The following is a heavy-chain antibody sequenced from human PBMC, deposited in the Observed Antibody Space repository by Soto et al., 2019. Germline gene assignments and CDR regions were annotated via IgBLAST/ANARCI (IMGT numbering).Heavy chain of an antibody. CDR3: ARAEYSYGPYYFDS. J-gene: IGHJ4*02. Sequence: QVQLVQSGAEVKKPGSSVKVSCKASGGTFSSYTISWVRQAPGQGLEWMGRIIPTLGIANYAQKFQGRVTITADKSTSTAYMELSSLRSEYTAVYYCARAEYSYGPYYFDSWGQGTLVTVSS. D-gene: IGHD5-18*01. V-gene: IGHV1-69*02. CDR1: GGTFSSYT. CDR2: IIPTLGIA.